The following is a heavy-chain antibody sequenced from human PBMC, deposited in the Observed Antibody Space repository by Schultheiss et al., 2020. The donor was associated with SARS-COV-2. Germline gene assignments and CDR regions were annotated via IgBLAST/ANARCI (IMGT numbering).Heavy chain of an antibody. D-gene: IGHD6-19*01. CDR3: AKTLQWLGHYFDY. V-gene: IGHV3-30*12. CDR2: ISFDGSNQ. CDR1: GFNFDTHG. Sequence: GESLKISCVTSGFNFDTHGMHWVRQAPGKGLEWLSLISFDGSNQYYANSVKGRFSISRDNSKNTLYLQMNSLRAEDTAVYYCAKTLQWLGHYFDYWGQGTLVTVSS. J-gene: IGHJ4*02.